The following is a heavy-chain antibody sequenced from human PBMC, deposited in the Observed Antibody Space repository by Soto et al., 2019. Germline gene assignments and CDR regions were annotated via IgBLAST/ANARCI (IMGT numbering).Heavy chain of an antibody. Sequence: GGSLRLSXAASGFTFSDYYMSWIRQAPGKGLEWVSYISSSGSTIYYADSVKGRFTISRDNAKNSLYLQMNSLRAEDTAVYYCARGSVLMVYAIDYWGQGTLVTVSS. CDR3: ARGSVLMVYAIDY. CDR2: ISSSGSTI. J-gene: IGHJ4*02. CDR1: GFTFSDYY. D-gene: IGHD2-8*01. V-gene: IGHV3-11*01.